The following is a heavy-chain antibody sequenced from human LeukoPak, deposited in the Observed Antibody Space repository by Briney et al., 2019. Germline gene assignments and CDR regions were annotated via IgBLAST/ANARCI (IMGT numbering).Heavy chain of an antibody. CDR1: GFTFDDYA. J-gene: IGHJ4*02. Sequence: PGGSLRLSCAASGFTFDDYAMHWVRQAPGKGLEWVSGISWNSGSIGYADSVKGRFTISRDNAKNSLYLQMNSLRAEDTALYYCAKAGLVVAVAAHFDYWGQGTLVTVSS. V-gene: IGHV3-9*01. D-gene: IGHD2-15*01. CDR3: AKAGLVVAVAAHFDY. CDR2: ISWNSGSI.